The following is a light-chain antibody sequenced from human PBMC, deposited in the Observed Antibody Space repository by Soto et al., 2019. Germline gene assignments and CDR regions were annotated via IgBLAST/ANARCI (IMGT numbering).Light chain of an antibody. CDR1: SSNIGAPYN. V-gene: IGLV1-40*01. Sequence: QSVLTQPPSVSGAPGQRVTISCTGSSSNIGAPYNVHWYQQLPGTVPKLLIYANNNRPSGVPDRFSGSRSGTSASLAITGRQAGDEDDYYCQSYDSGLSEGVFGGGIKLPVL. CDR3: QSYDSGLSEGV. J-gene: IGLJ2*01. CDR2: ANN.